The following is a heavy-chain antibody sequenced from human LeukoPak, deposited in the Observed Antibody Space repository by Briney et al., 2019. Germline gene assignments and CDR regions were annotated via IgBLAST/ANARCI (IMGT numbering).Heavy chain of an antibody. CDR3: AGEVGQYSSGWLSSEFYFDY. CDR2: IYSSGNT. V-gene: IGHV4-4*07. J-gene: IGHJ4*02. Sequence: SETLSLTCTVSGDSISIYYWSWIRQPAGRGLEWIRRIYSSGNTNYNPSLKSRAPMSVDTSKHQFSLNLSSATAADTAVYYCAGEVGQYSSGWLSSEFYFDYWGQGTLVTVSS. CDR1: GDSISIYY. D-gene: IGHD6-19*01.